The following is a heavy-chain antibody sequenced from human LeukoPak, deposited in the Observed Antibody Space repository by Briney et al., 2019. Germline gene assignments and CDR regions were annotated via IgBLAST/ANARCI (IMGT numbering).Heavy chain of an antibody. Sequence: GGSLRLSCAASGFTVSSNYMSWVRQAPGKGLEWVSVIYSGGSTYYADSVKGRFTISRDNSKNTLYLQMNSLRAEDTAVYYCAKDRQLWFTYFDYWGQGTLVTVSS. V-gene: IGHV3-53*01. CDR1: GFTVSSNY. CDR2: IYSGGST. J-gene: IGHJ4*02. D-gene: IGHD5-18*01. CDR3: AKDRQLWFTYFDY.